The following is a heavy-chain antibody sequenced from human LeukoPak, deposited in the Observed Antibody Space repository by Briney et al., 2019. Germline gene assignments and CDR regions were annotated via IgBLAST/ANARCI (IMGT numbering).Heavy chain of an antibody. CDR2: IIPIFGTA. D-gene: IGHD3-3*01. CDR1: GGTFSSYA. Sequence: ASVKVSCKASGGTFSSYAISWVRQAPGQGLEWMGGIIPIFGTANYAQKFQGRVTITTDESTSTAYMELGSLRSEDTAVYYCARSSLRFDLVYFDYWGQGTLVTVSS. CDR3: ARSSLRFDLVYFDY. J-gene: IGHJ4*02. V-gene: IGHV1-69*05.